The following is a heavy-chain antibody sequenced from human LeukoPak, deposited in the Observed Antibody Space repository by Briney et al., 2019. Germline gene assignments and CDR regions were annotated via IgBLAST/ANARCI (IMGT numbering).Heavy chain of an antibody. D-gene: IGHD3-10*01. Sequence: PSETLSLTCTVSGGSISGSYWSWIRQPAGKGLEWIGRIYTTGSTNYNPSLKSRVTISVDKSKNQFSLKMSSVTAADTAVYYCARGTYGSGSRVYYYYYMDVWGNGTTVTVSS. CDR2: IYTTGST. J-gene: IGHJ6*03. CDR3: ARGTYGSGSRVYYYYYMDV. V-gene: IGHV4-4*07. CDR1: GGSISGSY.